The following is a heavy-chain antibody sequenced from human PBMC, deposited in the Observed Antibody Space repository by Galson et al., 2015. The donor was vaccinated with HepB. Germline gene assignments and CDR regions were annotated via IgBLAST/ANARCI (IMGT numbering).Heavy chain of an antibody. Sequence: SLRLSCAASGFTFSNAWMSWVRQAPGKGLEWVGRIKSKTDGGTTDYAAPVKGRFTISRDDSKNTLYLQMNSLKTEDTAVYYCTTEPNDCWSGYPDYWGQGTLVTVSS. CDR3: TTEPNDCWSGYPDY. CDR2: IKSKTDGGTT. J-gene: IGHJ4*02. D-gene: IGHD3-3*01. V-gene: IGHV3-15*01. CDR1: GFTFSNAW.